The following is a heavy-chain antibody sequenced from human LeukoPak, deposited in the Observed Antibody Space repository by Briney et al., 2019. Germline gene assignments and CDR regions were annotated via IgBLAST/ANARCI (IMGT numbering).Heavy chain of an antibody. CDR2: IIPILGIA. Sequence: SVKVSCKASGGTFSSYAISWVRQAPGQGLEWMGRIIPILGIANYAQKFQGRVTITADKSTSTAYMELSSLRSDDTAVYYCAREGYDILTGYSTPDYWGQGTLVTVSS. D-gene: IGHD3-9*01. CDR1: GGTFSSYA. CDR3: AREGYDILTGYSTPDY. V-gene: IGHV1-69*04. J-gene: IGHJ4*02.